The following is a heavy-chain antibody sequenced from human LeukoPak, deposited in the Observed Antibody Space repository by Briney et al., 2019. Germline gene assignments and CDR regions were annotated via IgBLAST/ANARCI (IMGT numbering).Heavy chain of an antibody. CDR3: ARNWGNLYFDL. Sequence: GGSLRLSCAASGFTFSSHWMHWVRQAPGRGLEWVAGISVNGDTFHIDSVRGRFTISRENAKNSLYLQMNSLRVEDTALYYCARNWGNLYFDLWGRGTLVTVSS. CDR2: ISVNGDT. CDR1: GFTFSSHW. D-gene: IGHD3-16*01. V-gene: IGHV3-13*01. J-gene: IGHJ2*01.